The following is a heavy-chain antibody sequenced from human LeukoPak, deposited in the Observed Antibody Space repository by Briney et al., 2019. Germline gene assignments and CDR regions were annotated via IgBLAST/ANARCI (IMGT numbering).Heavy chain of an antibody. J-gene: IGHJ6*02. D-gene: IGHD3-10*01. CDR2: MNPNSGTT. Sequence: ASVKVSCKASGYSFTSYDINWVRQATGQGLEWMGWMNPNSGTTGYAQTFQGRVTISRNTSISTAYMELSSLRSEDTAVYYCARDGGLGGYYGSGSAQLDVWGQGTTVTVSS. V-gene: IGHV1-8*01. CDR3: ARDGGLGGYYGSGSAQLDV. CDR1: GYSFTSYD.